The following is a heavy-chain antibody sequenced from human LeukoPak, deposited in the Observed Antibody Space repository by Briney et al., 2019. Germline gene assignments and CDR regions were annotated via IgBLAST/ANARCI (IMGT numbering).Heavy chain of an antibody. CDR2: IYQSGST. J-gene: IGHJ5*02. D-gene: IGHD2-2*01. Sequence: PSETLSLTCAVSGYCISSGYYWGWIRQPPGKGLEWIGNIYQSGSTFHNPSLKSRATISLDTSKNQFSLKLRSVTAADTAVYYCAREVGYCSRTSCLDWFDPWGQGTLVTVSS. CDR1: GYCISSGYY. CDR3: AREVGYCSRTSCLDWFDP. V-gene: IGHV4-38-2*01.